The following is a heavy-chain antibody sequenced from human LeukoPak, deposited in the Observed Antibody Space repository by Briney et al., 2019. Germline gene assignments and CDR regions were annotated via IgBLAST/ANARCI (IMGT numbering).Heavy chain of an antibody. D-gene: IGHD1-26*01. V-gene: IGHV1-18*04. CDR1: GYRFTRYV. J-gene: IGHJ4*02. CDR3: VKLGATVGYAQIDY. CDR2: ISTYDGNT. Sequence: ASVKISCKDPGYRFTRYVMSWVRQAPGQGLEWMGWISTYDGNTNYAQRVQDRLTMTTQSSTSKAYMELRSLRSDDTAVYYCVKLGATVGYAQIDYWGQGTLVTVSS.